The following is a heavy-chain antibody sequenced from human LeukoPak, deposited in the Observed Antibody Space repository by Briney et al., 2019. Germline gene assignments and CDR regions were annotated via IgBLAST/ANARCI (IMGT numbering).Heavy chain of an antibody. D-gene: IGHD5-24*01. Sequence: GGSLRLSCAASGFSFSNYNMNWVRQAPGKGLEWVSSITMSSTFIYYADSVKGRFTISRDNAKNSVSLQMNSLRAEDTAVYYCARVFRDYYFDYWGQGALVTVSP. CDR1: GFSFSNYN. CDR2: ITMSSTFI. CDR3: ARVFRDYYFDY. V-gene: IGHV3-21*01. J-gene: IGHJ4*02.